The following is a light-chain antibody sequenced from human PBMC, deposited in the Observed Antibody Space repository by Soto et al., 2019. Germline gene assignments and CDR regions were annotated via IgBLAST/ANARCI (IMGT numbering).Light chain of an antibody. CDR3: QQYVSSPGIT. CDR2: GAS. CDR1: QSVSSSY. Sequence: EIVLTQSPGTLSLSPGERATLSCRASQSVSSSYLAWYQQKPGQAPRLLIYGASSRATGIPDRFSGSGSGTDCTLTISRLEPEDVAVYYCQQYVSSPGITFGQGTRLEIK. V-gene: IGKV3-20*01. J-gene: IGKJ5*01.